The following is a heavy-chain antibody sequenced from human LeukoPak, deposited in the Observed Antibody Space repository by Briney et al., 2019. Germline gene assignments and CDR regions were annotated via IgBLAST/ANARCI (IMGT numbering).Heavy chain of an antibody. J-gene: IGHJ4*02. V-gene: IGHV3-30*02. CDR1: GFTFSSYG. CDR2: IRYDGSNK. Sequence: GGSLRLSCAASGFTFSSYGMHWVRQAPGKGLEWVAFIRYDGSNKYYADSVKGRFTISRDNSKNTLYLQMNSLRAEDTAVYYCAKIVRDPVDIVVVPAVDYWGQGTLVTVSS. CDR3: AKIVRDPVDIVVVPAVDY. D-gene: IGHD2-2*03.